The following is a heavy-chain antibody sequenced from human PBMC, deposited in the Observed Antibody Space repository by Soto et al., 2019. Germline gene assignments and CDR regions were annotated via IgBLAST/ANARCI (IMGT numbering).Heavy chain of an antibody. Sequence: QVQLVESGGGVVQPGRSLRVSCVASEFNFHTYGMHWVRQAPGKGLEWVAVISYDGSDKWYADSLKGRFTISRDNSRNTLYVEMYNLRPEDTAVYYCAQGTFYGTGTLDYWGQGTLVTVSS. CDR2: ISYDGSDK. D-gene: IGHD3-10*01. CDR3: AQGTFYGTGTLDY. V-gene: IGHV3-30*18. J-gene: IGHJ4*02. CDR1: EFNFHTYG.